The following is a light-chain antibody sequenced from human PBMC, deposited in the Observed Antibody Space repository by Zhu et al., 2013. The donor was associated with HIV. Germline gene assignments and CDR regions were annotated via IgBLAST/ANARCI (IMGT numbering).Light chain of an antibody. CDR2: RAS. J-gene: IGKJ4*01. CDR1: QSISSW. CDR3: QQANSFPLT. Sequence: DIQMTQSPSALSASVGDTITITCRASQSISSWLAWYQQKPGKAPKLLIYRASSLESGVPSRFSGSGSGTEFTLTISSLQPDDFATYYCQQANSFPLTFGGGTKVEIK. V-gene: IGKV1-5*03.